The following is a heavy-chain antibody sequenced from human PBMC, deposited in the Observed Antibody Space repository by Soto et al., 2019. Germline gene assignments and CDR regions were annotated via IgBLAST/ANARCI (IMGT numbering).Heavy chain of an antibody. J-gene: IGHJ6*02. CDR3: ARRAWDSYYAIDV. D-gene: IGHD3-22*01. Sequence: GGSLRLSCAASGFKYTDFALHWVRQAPGKGLEWVAIISYDGSDKYYADSVKGRFVISRDNPKNTLYLEMNSLRPEDTAVYFCARRAWDSYYAIDVWGQGTTVTVSS. V-gene: IGHV3-30*09. CDR1: GFKYTDFA. CDR2: ISYDGSDK.